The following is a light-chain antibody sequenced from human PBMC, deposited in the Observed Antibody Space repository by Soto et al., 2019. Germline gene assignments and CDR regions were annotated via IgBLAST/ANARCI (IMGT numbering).Light chain of an antibody. J-gene: IGLJ3*02. CDR2: RDT. CDR1: NIGSKN. V-gene: IGLV3-9*01. Sequence: SYELTQPLSVSVALGQTASITCGGNNIGSKNVHWYQQTAGRAPVLVIYRDTNRPSGIPERFSGSNSGNMATLTINRAQAGDEADYYCQVWDSGSAVFGGGTKVTVL. CDR3: QVWDSGSAV.